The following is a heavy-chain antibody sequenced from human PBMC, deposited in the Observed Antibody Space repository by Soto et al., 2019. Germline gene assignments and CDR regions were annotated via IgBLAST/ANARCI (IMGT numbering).Heavy chain of an antibody. CDR2: ISAYNGNP. D-gene: IGHD3-10*01. V-gene: IGHV1-18*01. Sequence: QVQLVQSGAEVKKPGASVKVSCKASGYTFTSYGISWVRQAPGQGLEWMGWISAYNGNPNYAQKLQGRVTMTTDTSARRGYVELRSLRSGDSAVYYGARVGWFGELFWAPHWGQGTLVTVSS. J-gene: IGHJ4*02. CDR1: GYTFTSYG. CDR3: ARVGWFGELFWAPH.